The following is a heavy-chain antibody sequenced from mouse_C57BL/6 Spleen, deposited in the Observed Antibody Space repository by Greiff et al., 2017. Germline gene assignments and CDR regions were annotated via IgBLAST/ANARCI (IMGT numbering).Heavy chain of an antibody. V-gene: IGHV6-3*01. J-gene: IGHJ1*03. D-gene: IGHD1-1*01. CDR2: IRLKSDNYAT. CDR1: GFTFSNYW. Sequence: EVQLVESGGGLVQPGGSMKLSCVASGFTFSNYWMNWVRQSPEKGLEWVAQIRLKSDNYATHYAESVKGRFTISRDDSKSSVYLQMNNLRAEDTGIYYCTVLYYYGSRGYFDVWGTGTTVTVSS. CDR3: TVLYYYGSRGYFDV.